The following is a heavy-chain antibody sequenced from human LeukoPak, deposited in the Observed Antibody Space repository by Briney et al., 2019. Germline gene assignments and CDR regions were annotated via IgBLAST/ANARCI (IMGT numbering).Heavy chain of an antibody. CDR1: GYTFTSYA. Sequence: ASVKVSCKASGYTFTSYAMNWVRQAPGQGLEWMGWINTNTGNPTYAQGFTGRFVFSLDTSVSTAYLQISSLKAEDTAVYYCARDPGIAVAGTEIAFDTWGQGTMVTVSS. D-gene: IGHD6-19*01. CDR2: INTNTGNP. J-gene: IGHJ3*02. CDR3: ARDPGIAVAGTEIAFDT. V-gene: IGHV7-4-1*02.